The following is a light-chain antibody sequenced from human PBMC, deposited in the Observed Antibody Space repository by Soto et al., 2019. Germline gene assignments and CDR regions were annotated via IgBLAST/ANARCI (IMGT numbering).Light chain of an antibody. V-gene: IGKV3-15*01. CDR1: QSVSSN. J-gene: IGKJ2*01. CDR3: QQYNNWPHT. Sequence: ERVMTQSPVTLSVSPGERATLSCRASQSVSSNLAWYQQKPGQAPTLLIYGASTRATGMPARFSGSGSGTEFTLTISSLQSEDFAVYYCQQYNNWPHTFGQGTKVEIK. CDR2: GAS.